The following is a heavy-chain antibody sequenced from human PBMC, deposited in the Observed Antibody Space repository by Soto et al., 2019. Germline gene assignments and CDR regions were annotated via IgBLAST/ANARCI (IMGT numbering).Heavy chain of an antibody. CDR3: ATEAHYYDSSGYTRGYFDY. J-gene: IGHJ4*02. CDR1: GYSFTSYW. V-gene: IGHV5-51*01. Sequence: GESLKISCKGSGYSFTSYWIGWVRQRPGKGLEWMGIIYPGDSDTRYSPSFQGQVTISADKSISTAYLQWSSLKASDTAMYYCATEAHYYDSSGYTRGYFDYWGQGTRVTV. CDR2: IYPGDSDT. D-gene: IGHD3-22*01.